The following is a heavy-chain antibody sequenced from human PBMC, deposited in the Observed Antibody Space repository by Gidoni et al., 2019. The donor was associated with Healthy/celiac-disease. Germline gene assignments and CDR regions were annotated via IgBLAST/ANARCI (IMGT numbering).Heavy chain of an antibody. CDR1: GCTFSSEA. CDR2: ISGSGGST. Sequence: EVRLLESGGGVVQPGGSLRLACEAYGCTFSSEALCWVRQAQGQGLELVSAISGSGGSTYYADSVKGRFTMSRDNSKNTLYLQMNSLRAVDTAVYYCAKAVGDYVLVVDSVMDVWGHGTTVTVSS. D-gene: IGHD3-16*01. V-gene: IGHV3-23*01. J-gene: IGHJ6*02. CDR3: AKAVGDYVLVVDSVMDV.